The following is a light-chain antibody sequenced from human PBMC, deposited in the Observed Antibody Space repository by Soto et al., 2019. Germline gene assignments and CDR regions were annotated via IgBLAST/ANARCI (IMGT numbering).Light chain of an antibody. Sequence: DIQMTQSPSSLSASVGDRVTITGQASQDISNYLNWYQHKPGKAPKLLIYDESNLETGIPSRFSGSGSGTDFTFTISSLQPEAIATYYCQQYDNLPYTFGQGTKLEIK. CDR2: DES. CDR1: QDISNY. J-gene: IGKJ2*01. V-gene: IGKV1-33*01. CDR3: QQYDNLPYT.